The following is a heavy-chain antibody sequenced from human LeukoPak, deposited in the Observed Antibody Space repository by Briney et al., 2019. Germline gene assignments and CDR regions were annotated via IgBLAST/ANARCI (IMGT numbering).Heavy chain of an antibody. CDR1: GDSISRSDW. CDR2: IYYSGRI. CDR3: AKTRSGTYYGDSFDI. V-gene: IGHV4-28*05. Sequence: SDTLSLTCAVSGDSISRSDWWAWIRQPPGKGLEWLGNIYYSGRIYPNPSLQTRVTMSVDSSKNQFSLRLGSVTAVDTAVYYCAKTRSGTYYGDSFDIWGQGILVTVSS. D-gene: IGHD1-26*01. J-gene: IGHJ3*02.